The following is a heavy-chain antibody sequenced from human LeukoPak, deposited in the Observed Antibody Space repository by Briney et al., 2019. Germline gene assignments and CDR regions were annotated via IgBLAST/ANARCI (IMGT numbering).Heavy chain of an antibody. Sequence: PGGSLRLSCSASGFTFSSYWMHWVRQAPGKGLVWVSSINGDGSSRTYADSVKGRFTISRDNAKNTLYLQMNSLRAEDTAVYFCARDLAVAGDWVDPWGQGALVTVSP. CDR3: ARDLAVAGDWVDP. J-gene: IGHJ5*02. D-gene: IGHD6-19*01. CDR2: INGDGSSR. V-gene: IGHV3-74*01. CDR1: GFTFSSYW.